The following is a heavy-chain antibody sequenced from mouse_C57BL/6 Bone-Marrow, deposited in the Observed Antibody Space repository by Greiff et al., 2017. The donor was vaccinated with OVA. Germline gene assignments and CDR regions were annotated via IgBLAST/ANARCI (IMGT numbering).Heavy chain of an antibody. V-gene: IGHV2-6-1*01. CDR3: ARQLYYSNPYYAMDY. D-gene: IGHD2-5*01. J-gene: IGHJ4*01. CDR2: IWSDGST. Sequence: VKLMESGPGLVAPSQSLSITCTVSGFSLTSYGVHWVRQPPGKGLEWLVVIWSDGSTTYNSALKSRLSISKDNSKSQVFLKMNSLQTDDTAMYYCARQLYYSNPYYAMDYWGQGTSVTVSS. CDR1: GFSLTSYG.